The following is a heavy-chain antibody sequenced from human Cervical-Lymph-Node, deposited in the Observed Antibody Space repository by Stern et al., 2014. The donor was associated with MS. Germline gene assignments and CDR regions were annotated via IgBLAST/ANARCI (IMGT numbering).Heavy chain of an antibody. V-gene: IGHV3-66*01. J-gene: IGHJ4*02. Sequence: EVQLVESGGGLVQPGGSLRLSCAASGFTVSSNYMTWVRQAPGKGLEWVSVIYSGGSTYYTDSVKGRFTLSRDNSKNTLYLQMNDLRVADSAVYYCARERGNWSGYDYWGQGTLGTVS. CDR2: IYSGGST. CDR1: GFTVSSNY. D-gene: IGHD3-3*01. CDR3: ARERGNWSGYDY.